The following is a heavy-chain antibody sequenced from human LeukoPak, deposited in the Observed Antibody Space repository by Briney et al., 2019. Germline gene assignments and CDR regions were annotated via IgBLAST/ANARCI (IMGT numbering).Heavy chain of an antibody. V-gene: IGHV1-46*01. CDR2: INPSGGST. D-gene: IGHD6-13*01. Sequence: ASVKVSCKASGYTFTSYYMHWVRQAPGLGLEWMGIINPSGGSTSYAQKFQGRVTMTRDTSTSTVYMELSSLRSEDTAVYYCAREGSFGSSWHSMVAFDIWGQGTMVTVSS. J-gene: IGHJ3*02. CDR3: AREGSFGSSWHSMVAFDI. CDR1: GYTFTSYY.